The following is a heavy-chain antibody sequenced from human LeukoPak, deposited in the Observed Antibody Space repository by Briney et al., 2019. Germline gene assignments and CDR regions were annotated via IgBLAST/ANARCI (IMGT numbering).Heavy chain of an antibody. CDR2: INPNSGGT. Sequence: ASVKVSCKASGYTFTGYYMHWVRQAPGQGLEWMGWINPNSGGTNYAQRFQGRVTMTRDTSISTAYMELSRLRSDDTAVYYCARVLSNGYDWFDPWGQGTLVTVSS. V-gene: IGHV1-2*02. CDR1: GYTFTGYY. J-gene: IGHJ5*02. CDR3: ARVLSNGYDWFDP. D-gene: IGHD2-2*01.